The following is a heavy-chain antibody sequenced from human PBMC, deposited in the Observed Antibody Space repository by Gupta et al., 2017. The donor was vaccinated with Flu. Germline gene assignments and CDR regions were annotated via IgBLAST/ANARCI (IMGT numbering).Heavy chain of an antibody. V-gene: IGHV3-30*18. CDR2: ISYDGSSK. D-gene: IGHD2-21*02. Sequence: QVQLVESGGGVVKPGRSLRLSCVASGFTFSNYGMHWVRQAPGKGLEWGAIISYDGSSKYYAESVKGRFTISRDNSKNTLYLQMNSLRADDTAFYYCVKDNRGIVVVTAIPFEYWGQGSLVTVSS. CDR3: VKDNRGIVVVTAIPFEY. J-gene: IGHJ4*02. CDR1: GFTFSNYG.